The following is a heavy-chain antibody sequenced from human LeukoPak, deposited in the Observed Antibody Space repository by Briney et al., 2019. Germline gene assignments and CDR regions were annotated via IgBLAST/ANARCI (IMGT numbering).Heavy chain of an antibody. J-gene: IGHJ4*02. V-gene: IGHV3-66*01. CDR3: AAESIAAHPPHFDY. CDR1: GFTVSSNY. Sequence: GGSLRLSCAASGFTVSSNYMSWVRQAPGKGLEWVSVIYSGGSTHYAASVKGRFTISRDNSKNTLNLQMNSLRAEDTAVYYCAAESIAAHPPHFDYWGQGTLVIVSS. D-gene: IGHD6-6*01. CDR2: IYSGGST.